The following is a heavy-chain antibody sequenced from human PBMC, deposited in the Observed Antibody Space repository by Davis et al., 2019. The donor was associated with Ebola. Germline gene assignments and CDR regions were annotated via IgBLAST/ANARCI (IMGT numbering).Heavy chain of an antibody. J-gene: IGHJ4*02. CDR3: ARGSALAARAFDY. CDR1: GGTFSSYA. D-gene: IGHD6-6*01. CDR2: IIPIFGTA. Sequence: SVKVSCKASGGTFSSYAISWVRQAPGQGLEWMGGIIPIFGTANYAQKLQGRVTMTRNTSISTAYMELSSLRSEDTAVYYCARGSALAARAFDYWGQRTLVTVSS. V-gene: IGHV1-69*05.